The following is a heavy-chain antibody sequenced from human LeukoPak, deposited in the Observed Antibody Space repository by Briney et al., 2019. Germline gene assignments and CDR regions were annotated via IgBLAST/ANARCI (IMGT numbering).Heavy chain of an antibody. Sequence: PGGSLRHSCAASGFTFSRYSMNWVRQAPGKGLEWVSSISSSSFIYYADSVKGRFTISRGNAKNSPYLQMNSLRAEDTAVYYCARDPPLGSCSTISCPHLDYWGQGTLVTVSS. D-gene: IGHD2-2*01. CDR2: ISSSSFI. CDR1: GFTFSRYS. CDR3: ARDPPLGSCSTISCPHLDY. J-gene: IGHJ4*02. V-gene: IGHV3-21*01.